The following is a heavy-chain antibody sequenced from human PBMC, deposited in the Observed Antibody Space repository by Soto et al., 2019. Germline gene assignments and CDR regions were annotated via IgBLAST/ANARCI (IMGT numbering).Heavy chain of an antibody. CDR3: AKDHSERYFVWLPRDYFDY. D-gene: IGHD3-9*01. CDR1: GFTFSSYA. V-gene: IGHV3-23*01. CDR2: ISGSGGST. J-gene: IGHJ4*02. Sequence: GGSLRLSCAASGFTFSSYAMSGGRQAPGKGLEWVSAISGSGGSTYYADSLKGRFTISRANSKNTLYLQMNSLRAEDTAVYYCAKDHSERYFVWLPRDYFDYWGQGTLVTVSS.